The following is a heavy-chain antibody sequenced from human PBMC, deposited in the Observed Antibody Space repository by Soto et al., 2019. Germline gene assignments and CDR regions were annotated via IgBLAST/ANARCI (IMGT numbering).Heavy chain of an antibody. J-gene: IGHJ5*02. Sequence: QVQLQESGPGLVKPSETLSLTCTVSGGSISSYYWSWIRQPPGKGLEWIGYIYYSGSTNYNPSLKGRVTISVDTSKNQFSLKLSSVTAADTAVYYCARDGELRVPGWFDPWGQGTLVTVSS. D-gene: IGHD1-26*01. CDR3: ARDGELRVPGWFDP. CDR1: GGSISSYY. CDR2: IYYSGST. V-gene: IGHV4-59*01.